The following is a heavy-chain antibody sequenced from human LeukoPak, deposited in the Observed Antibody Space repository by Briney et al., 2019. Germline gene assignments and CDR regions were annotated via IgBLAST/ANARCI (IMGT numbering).Heavy chain of an antibody. V-gene: IGHV3-74*01. Sequence: GGSLRLSCAASEFTFSASAMHWVRQAPGKGLVWVSRINSDGSSTSYADSVKGRFTISRDNAKNTLYLQMNSLRAEDTAVYYCARGPWELQDAFDIWGQGTMVTVSS. CDR2: INSDGSST. CDR3: ARGPWELQDAFDI. CDR1: EFTFSASA. D-gene: IGHD1-26*01. J-gene: IGHJ3*02.